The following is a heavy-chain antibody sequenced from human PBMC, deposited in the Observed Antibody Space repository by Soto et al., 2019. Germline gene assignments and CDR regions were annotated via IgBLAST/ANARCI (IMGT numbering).Heavy chain of an antibody. D-gene: IGHD3-3*01. CDR3: ERADYDFWSGYYGAVAV. CDR1: GLPFRSYW. V-gene: IGHV3-7*01. J-gene: IGHJ3*01. CDR2: IKQYAREK. Sequence: WGSLRLSCAASGLPFRSYWMTWVRQAPGKGLEWVANIKQYAREKYYVDSVKGRFNISRDNAKNSLYLQMNSLRAEDTAVYYCERADYDFWSGYYGAVAVWGLVRMVT.